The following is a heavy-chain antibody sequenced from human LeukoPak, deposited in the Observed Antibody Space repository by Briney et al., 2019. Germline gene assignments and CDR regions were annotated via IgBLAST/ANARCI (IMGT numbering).Heavy chain of an antibody. V-gene: IGHV3-66*01. CDR2: IYSGGST. J-gene: IGHJ4*02. D-gene: IGHD3-22*01. CDR3: AKDWYYYDSSGYFDY. CDR1: GFTVSSNY. Sequence: GGSLRLSCAASGFTVSSNYMSWVRQAPGKGLEWVSVIYSGGSTYYADSVKGRFTISRDNSKNTLYLQMNSLRAEDTAVYYCAKDWYYYDSSGYFDYWGQGTLVTVSS.